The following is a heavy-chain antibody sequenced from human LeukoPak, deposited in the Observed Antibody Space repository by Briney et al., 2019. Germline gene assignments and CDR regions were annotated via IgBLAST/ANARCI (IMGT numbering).Heavy chain of an antibody. D-gene: IGHD6-19*01. CDR3: ATALRKWLVRYFDY. Sequence: ASVKVSSKVSGYTLTELSMHWVRQAPGKGLEWMGGFDPEDGGTIYAQKFQGRVTMTEDTSTDTAYMELSSLRSEDTAVYYCATALRKWLVRYFDYWGQGTLVTVSS. V-gene: IGHV1-24*01. CDR1: GYTLTELS. CDR2: FDPEDGGT. J-gene: IGHJ4*02.